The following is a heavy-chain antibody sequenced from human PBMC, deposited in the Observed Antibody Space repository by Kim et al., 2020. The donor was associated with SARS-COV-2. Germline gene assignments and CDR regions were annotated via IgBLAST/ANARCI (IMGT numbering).Heavy chain of an antibody. D-gene: IGHD6-13*01. Sequence: SETLSLTCTVSGGSISSYYWSWIRQPPGKGLEWIGYIYYSGSTNYNPSLKSRVTISVDTSKNQFSLKLSSVTAADTAVYYCARAGYSSSWGNWFDPWGQGTLVTVSS. CDR3: ARAGYSSSWGNWFDP. V-gene: IGHV4-59*01. CDR1: GGSISSYY. J-gene: IGHJ5*02. CDR2: IYYSGST.